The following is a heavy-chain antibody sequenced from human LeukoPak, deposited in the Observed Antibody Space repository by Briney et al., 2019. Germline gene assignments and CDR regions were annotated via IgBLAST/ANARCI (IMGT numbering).Heavy chain of an antibody. D-gene: IGHD6-19*01. J-gene: IGHJ4*02. V-gene: IGHV4-30-2*01. CDR1: DGSISSGDYY. CDR3: ARDGRAGSLFAY. CDR2: IYHSGST. Sequence: PSETLSLTCSVSDGSISSGDYYWSWIRQPPGKGLEWIGYIYHSGSTYYNPSLKSRVIMSVDTSKNQFSLNLSSVTAADTAIYYCARDGRAGSLFAYWGQGTLVTVSS.